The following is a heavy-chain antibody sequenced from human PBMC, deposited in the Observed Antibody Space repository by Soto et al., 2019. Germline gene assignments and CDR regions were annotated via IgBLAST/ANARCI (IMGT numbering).Heavy chain of an antibody. CDR2: IDPSDSYT. J-gene: IGHJ5*02. D-gene: IGHD3-3*01. V-gene: IGHV5-10-1*01. CDR3: ARQKDGLYYDFWSGYPNWFDP. Sequence: LKISCKGSGYSFTSYWISWVRQMPGKGLEWMGRIDPSDSYTDYSPSFQGHVTISADKSISTAYLQWSSLKASDTAMYYCARQKDGLYYDFWSGYPNWFDPWGQGTLVTVSS. CDR1: GYSFTSYW.